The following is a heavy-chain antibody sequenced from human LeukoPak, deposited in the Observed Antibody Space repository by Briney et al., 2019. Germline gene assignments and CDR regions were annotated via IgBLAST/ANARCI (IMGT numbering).Heavy chain of an antibody. J-gene: IGHJ5*02. Sequence: ASVKVSCKASGYTFTSYYMHWVRQAPGQGLEWMGIINPSGGSTSYAQKFQGRVTMTRDTSTSTVYMELSSLRSEDTAVYYCARVFYYDGSDYRNWFDPWGQGTLVTVSS. CDR2: INPSGGST. V-gene: IGHV1-46*01. D-gene: IGHD3-22*01. CDR1: GYTFTSYY. CDR3: ARVFYYDGSDYRNWFDP.